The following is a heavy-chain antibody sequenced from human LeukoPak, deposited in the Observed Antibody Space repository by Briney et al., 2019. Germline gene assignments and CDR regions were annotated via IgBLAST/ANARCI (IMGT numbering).Heavy chain of an antibody. CDR1: GFTFINYA. J-gene: IGHJ4*02. Sequence: GGSLRLSCAASGFTFINYAMSWVRQAPGKGLEYISTFSVSGGSTYYADSVKGRFTISRDNSKNTLYLQMNSLRAEDTAVYYCAKEDNDYGSGSPFDYWGQGTLVTVSS. V-gene: IGHV3-23*01. D-gene: IGHD3-10*01. CDR2: FSVSGGST. CDR3: AKEDNDYGSGSPFDY.